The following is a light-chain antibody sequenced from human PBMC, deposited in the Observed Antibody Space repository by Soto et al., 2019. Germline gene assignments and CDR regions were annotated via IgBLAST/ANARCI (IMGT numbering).Light chain of an antibody. J-gene: IGKJ1*01. V-gene: IGKV1-17*01. Sequence: DIPMTQFPSGTSAYAGEVVTMSCRASQGIRNDIGWYQQKPGKDPKRLIYAASSLQSGVPSRFSGSGFGTEFTLTISSLQPEDDATYYCLEHNSYSWTVGQGTKVDIK. CDR1: QGIRND. CDR2: AAS. CDR3: LEHNSYSWT.